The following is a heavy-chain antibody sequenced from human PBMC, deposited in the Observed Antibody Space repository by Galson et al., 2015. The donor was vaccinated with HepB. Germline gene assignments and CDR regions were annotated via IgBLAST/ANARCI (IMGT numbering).Heavy chain of an antibody. V-gene: IGHV1-46*01. CDR3: ARAQQLVRDAFDI. CDR1: GYTFTSYY. CDR2: INPSGGST. Sequence: SVKVSCKASGYTFTSYYMHWVRQAPGQGLEWMGIINPSGGSTSYAQKFQGRVTMTRDTSTSTVYMELSSLRSEDTAVYYCARAQQLVRDAFDIWGQGTLVTVSS. J-gene: IGHJ4*02. D-gene: IGHD6-13*01.